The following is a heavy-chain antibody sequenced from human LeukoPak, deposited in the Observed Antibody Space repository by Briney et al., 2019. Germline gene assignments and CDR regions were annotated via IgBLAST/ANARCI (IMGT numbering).Heavy chain of an antibody. CDR2: INPKSGGT. J-gene: IGHJ3*02. CDR1: GYTFTGYY. V-gene: IGHV1-2*02. CDR3: AREVGDWGDAFDI. D-gene: IGHD2-21*02. Sequence: ASVKVSCKASGYTFTGYYMHWVRQAPGQGLEWMGWINPKSGGTNYAQKFQGRVTRTRDTSIRPAYMEVRRLRSDDTAVYYCAREVGDWGDAFDIWGQGTLLPVSS.